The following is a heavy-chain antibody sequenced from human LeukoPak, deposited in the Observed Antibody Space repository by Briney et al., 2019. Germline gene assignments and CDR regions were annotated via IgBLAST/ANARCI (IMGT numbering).Heavy chain of an antibody. D-gene: IGHD3-9*01. CDR3: ARRFWGYYDILTGYYPPGFFDY. V-gene: IGHV4-39*01. J-gene: IGHJ4*02. CDR2: IYYSGST. CDR1: GGSISSSSYY. Sequence: SETLSLTCTVSGGSISSSSYYWGWIRQPPGKGLKWIGSIYYSGSTYYNPSLKSRVTISVDTSKNQSSLKLSSVTAADTAVYYCARRFWGYYDILTGYYPPGFFDYWGQGTLVTVSS.